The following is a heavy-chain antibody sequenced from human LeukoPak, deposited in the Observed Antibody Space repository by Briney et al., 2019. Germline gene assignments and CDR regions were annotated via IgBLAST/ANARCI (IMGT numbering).Heavy chain of an antibody. V-gene: IGHV2-70*11. CDR2: IDCDDDK. CDR3: ARWTTVTSHDALDI. Sequence: SGPTLVNPTQTLTLTCTFSGFSLSTSGMCVTWVRQPPGKALEWLARIDCDDDKYYSTSLKTRLTISKDTSKTQVVLTMTNMDPVDTATYYCARWTTVTSHDALDIWGQGTMVTVSS. CDR1: GFSLSTSGMC. J-gene: IGHJ3*02. D-gene: IGHD4-17*01.